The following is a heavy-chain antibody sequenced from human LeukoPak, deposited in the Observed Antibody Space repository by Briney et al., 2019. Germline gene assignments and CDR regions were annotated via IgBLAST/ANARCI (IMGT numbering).Heavy chain of an antibody. Sequence: SETLSLTCAVYCGSFSGYYWSWIRQPPGKGLEWIGEINHSGSTNYNPSLKSRVTISVDTSKNQFSLKLGSVTAADTAVYYCARLPYGSGTRIRYYYYYMDVWGKGTTVTISS. CDR3: ARLPYGSGTRIRYYYYYMDV. D-gene: IGHD3-10*01. J-gene: IGHJ6*03. CDR1: CGSFSGYY. V-gene: IGHV4-34*01. CDR2: INHSGST.